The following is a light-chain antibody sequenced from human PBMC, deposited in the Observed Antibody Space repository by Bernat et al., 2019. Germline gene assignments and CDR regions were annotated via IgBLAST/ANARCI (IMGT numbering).Light chain of an antibody. J-gene: IGKJ5*01. CDR1: QGINNY. V-gene: IGKV1-9*01. CDR2: GAS. Sequence: DIHLTQSPSFLSASVGERVSITCRASQGINNYLAWYQQKPGKAPKLLIYGASTLQSGVTSRFSGSGSGTEFTLTINSLQPEDFATYYCQHLNPFPSITFGQGTRLEIK. CDR3: QHLNPFPSIT.